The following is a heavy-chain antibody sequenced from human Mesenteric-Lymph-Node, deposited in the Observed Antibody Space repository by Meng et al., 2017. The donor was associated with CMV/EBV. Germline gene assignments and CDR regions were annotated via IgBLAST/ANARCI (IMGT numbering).Heavy chain of an antibody. CDR2: IKQDGSEK. D-gene: IGHD6-13*01. CDR3: AKEGGYSSSWLTYYFDY. V-gene: IGHV3-7*03. J-gene: IGHJ4*02. Sequence: ETLSLTCTVSGGSISSSSYYWGWIRQPPGKGLEWVANIKQDGSEKYYVDSVKGRFTISRDDSRNTVHLQMNSLRVEDSAVYYCAKEGGYSSSWLTYYFDYWGQGTLVTVSS. CDR1: GGSISSSSYY.